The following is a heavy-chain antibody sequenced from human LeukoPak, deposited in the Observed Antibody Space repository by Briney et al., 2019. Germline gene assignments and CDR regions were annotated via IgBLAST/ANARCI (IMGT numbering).Heavy chain of an antibody. CDR2: ISSSSTYI. Sequence: GGSLRLSFAASGFLFSGHSMNWVRPAPGKGLEWVSAISSSSTYIYYADSVKGRFTISRDNAKNSLYLQMSSLRVEDTAVYYCARGTSAGGSWGQGTLVIVSS. D-gene: IGHD1-14*01. V-gene: IGHV3-21*01. J-gene: IGHJ4*02. CDR3: ARGTSAGGS. CDR1: GFLFSGHS.